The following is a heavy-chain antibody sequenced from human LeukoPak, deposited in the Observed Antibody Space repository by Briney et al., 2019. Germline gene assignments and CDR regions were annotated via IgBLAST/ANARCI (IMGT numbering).Heavy chain of an antibody. J-gene: IGHJ5*02. Sequence: KSGGSLRLSCAASGFTFSSYSMNWVRQAPGKGLEWVSSISSSSSYIYYADSVKGRFTISRDNAKNSLYLQMNSLRAEDTAVYYCARDYYGSGSYYDRSNNWFDPWGQGTLVTVSS. V-gene: IGHV3-21*01. CDR3: ARDYYGSGSYYDRSNNWFDP. D-gene: IGHD3-10*01. CDR2: ISSSSSYI. CDR1: GFTFSSYS.